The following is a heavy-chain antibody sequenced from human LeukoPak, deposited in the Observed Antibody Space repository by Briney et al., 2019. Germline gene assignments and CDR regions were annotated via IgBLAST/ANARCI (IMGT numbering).Heavy chain of an antibody. J-gene: IGHJ4*02. V-gene: IGHV5-51*01. D-gene: IGHD2-2*01. CDR2: IYPGDSDT. Sequence: KHGESLKISCKGSGYSFTSYWIAWVRQMPGKGLEWMGIIYPGDSDTRYSPSFQGQVTISVDKSVSAAYLRWSSLKASDTAMYYCASPPTRECSSISCPLSYWGQGTLVTVSS. CDR3: ASPPTRECSSISCPLSY. CDR1: GYSFTSYW.